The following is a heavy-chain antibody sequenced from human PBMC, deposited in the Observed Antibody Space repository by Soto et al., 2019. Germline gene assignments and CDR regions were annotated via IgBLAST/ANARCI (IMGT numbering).Heavy chain of an antibody. CDR2: IYYSGST. J-gene: IGHJ5*02. V-gene: IGHV4-31*03. CDR3: ARVAAPRGTWFDP. CDR1: GGSISSGGYY. D-gene: IGHD6-6*01. Sequence: PSETLSLTCTVSGGSISSGGYYWSWILQHPGKGLEWIGYIYYSGSTYYNPSLKSRVTISVDTSKNQFSLKLSSVTAADTAVYYCARVAAPRGTWFDPWGQGTLVTVSS.